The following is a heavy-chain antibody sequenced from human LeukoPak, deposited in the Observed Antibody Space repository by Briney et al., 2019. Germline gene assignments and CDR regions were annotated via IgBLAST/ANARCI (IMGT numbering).Heavy chain of an antibody. V-gene: IGHV4-34*01. CDR2: IDHSGNT. CDR3: ARVVAHFDY. CDR1: DGSLSGYC. Sequence: PSETLSLTCAVYDGSLSGYCWTWIRQPPGKGLEWIGEIDHSGNTNYNPSRKSRVTISVDTSKNQFSLNLSSVTAADTAVYYCARVVAHFDYWGQGTLVTVSS. J-gene: IGHJ4*02. D-gene: IGHD2-15*01.